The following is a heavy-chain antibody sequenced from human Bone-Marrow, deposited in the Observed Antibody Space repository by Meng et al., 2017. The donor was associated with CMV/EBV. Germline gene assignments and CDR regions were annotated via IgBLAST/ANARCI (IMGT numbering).Heavy chain of an antibody. Sequence: GGSLRLSCAASGFTFDDYTMHWVRQAPGKGLEWVSLISWVGVSTYYADSVKGRFTISRGNSKTSLYLQMNSLRTEGTALYYCAKDGRGSSGAYYFDYWGQGTLVTASS. D-gene: IGHD6-6*01. J-gene: IGHJ4*02. CDR1: GFTFDDYT. CDR3: AKDGRGSSGAYYFDY. CDR2: ISWVGVST. V-gene: IGHV3-43*01.